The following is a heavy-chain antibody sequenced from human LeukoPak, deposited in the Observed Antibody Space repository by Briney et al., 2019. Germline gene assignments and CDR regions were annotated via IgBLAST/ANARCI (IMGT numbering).Heavy chain of an antibody. CDR2: IYYSGST. V-gene: IGHV4-39*07. CDR1: GGSISSSSYY. D-gene: IGHD3-10*01. J-gene: IGHJ4*02. Sequence: PSGTLSLTCTVSGGSISSSSYYWGWIRQPPGKGLEWIGSIYYSGSTYYNPSLKSRVTISVDTSKNQFSLKLSSVTAADTAVYYCARVPSVITMVRGEVDYWGQGTLVTVSS. CDR3: ARVPSVITMVRGEVDY.